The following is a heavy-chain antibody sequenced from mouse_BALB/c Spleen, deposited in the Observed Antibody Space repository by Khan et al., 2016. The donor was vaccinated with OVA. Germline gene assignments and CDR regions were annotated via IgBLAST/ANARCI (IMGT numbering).Heavy chain of an antibody. D-gene: IGHD2-14*01. CDR3: TRGGGGIGFVY. CDR1: GYTFTDFT. J-gene: IGHJ3*01. CDR2: ISTYYGDV. Sequence: QMQLEESGAELVRPGVSVKISCKGSGYTFTDFTMHWVKQTHAKSLEWIGVISTYYGDVTYNQKFKGKATMSVDKSSSTAYMELARLTSEDSAIYYCTRGGGGIGFVYWGQGTLVTVSA. V-gene: IGHV1S137*01.